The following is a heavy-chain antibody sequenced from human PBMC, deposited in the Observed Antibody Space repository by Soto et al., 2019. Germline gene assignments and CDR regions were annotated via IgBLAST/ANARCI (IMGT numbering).Heavy chain of an antibody. CDR3: VRDLYYDILTGPNWFDP. V-gene: IGHV3-11*01. Sequence: PGGSLRLSCAASGFTFSDYYMSWIRQAPGKGLEWVSYISSSGSTIYYADSVKGRFTISRDNAKNSLYLQMNSLRAEDTAVYYCVRDLYYDILTGPNWFDPWGRGTLVTVSS. D-gene: IGHD3-9*01. CDR2: ISSSGSTI. CDR1: GFTFSDYY. J-gene: IGHJ5*02.